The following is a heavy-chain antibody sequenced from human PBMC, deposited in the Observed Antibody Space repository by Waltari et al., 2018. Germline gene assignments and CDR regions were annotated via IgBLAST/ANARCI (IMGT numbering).Heavy chain of an antibody. CDR3: ACNSHDYSIRGIDY. V-gene: IGHV4-38-2*01. D-gene: IGHD4-4*01. CDR1: GYSISSGYY. J-gene: IGHJ4*02. Sequence: QVQLQESGPVLVKPSETLSLTCAVSGYSISSGYYWGWIRQPPGKGLEWIGSIYHSGSTCYSPSLKIRVTISVDTSNNQSSLKLSSVTAADTAVYYCACNSHDYSIRGIDYWGQGTLVTVSS. CDR2: IYHSGST.